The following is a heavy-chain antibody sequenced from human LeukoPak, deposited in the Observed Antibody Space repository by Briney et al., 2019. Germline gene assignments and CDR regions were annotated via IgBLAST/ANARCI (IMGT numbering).Heavy chain of an antibody. CDR3: AREPAIIAAAEHFDY. V-gene: IGHV4-39*07. D-gene: IGHD6-13*01. Sequence: SETLSLTCIVSGASLSSGSYYWGWIRQPPGKGLEYIGSIYHSGSAFYNPSLTSRVTISVDTSRNQFSLEVNSVTAADTAVYYCAREPAIIAAAEHFDYWGQGTLVTVSS. CDR1: GASLSSGSYY. J-gene: IGHJ4*02. CDR2: IYHSGSA.